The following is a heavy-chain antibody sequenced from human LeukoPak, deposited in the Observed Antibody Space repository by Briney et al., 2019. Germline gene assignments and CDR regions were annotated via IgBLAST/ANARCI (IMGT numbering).Heavy chain of an antibody. CDR1: GDSISSSNYF. CDR3: ARQLYSSATV. V-gene: IGHV4-39*01. Sequence: SETLSLTCTMSGDSISSSNYFWGWIRQPPGKGLEWVGNIYHSWNTFYDPSLKSRVTISADTSKNQFSLKLTFVTVADTAVYYCARQLYSSATVWGQGTTVIVSS. CDR2: IYHSWNT. J-gene: IGHJ6*02. D-gene: IGHD6-25*01.